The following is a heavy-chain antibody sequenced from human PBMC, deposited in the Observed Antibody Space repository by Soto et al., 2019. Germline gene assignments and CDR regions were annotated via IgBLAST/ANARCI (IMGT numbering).Heavy chain of an antibody. V-gene: IGHV1-2*06. Sequence: ASVKVSCKASGYIFTDYYMHWVRQAPGQELGWMGRINPNSGGTNYAQKFQGRVTMTTDTSTSTAYMELRSLRSDDTAVYYCARDAAVGLFDYWGQGTLVTVSS. CDR2: INPNSGGT. CDR1: GYIFTDYY. J-gene: IGHJ4*02. CDR3: ARDAAVGLFDY. D-gene: IGHD1-26*01.